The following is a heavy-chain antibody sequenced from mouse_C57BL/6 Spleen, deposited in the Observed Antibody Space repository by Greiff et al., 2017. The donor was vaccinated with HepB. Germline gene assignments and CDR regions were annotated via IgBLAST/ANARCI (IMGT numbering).Heavy chain of an antibody. CDR1: GFTFSDYG. CDR2: ISSGSSTI. Sequence: DVKLVESGGGLVKPGGSLKLSCAASGFTFSDYGMHWVRQAPEKGLEWVAYISSGSSTIYYADTVKGRFTISRDNAKNTLFLQMTSLRSEDTAMYYCARPDHTVGGYFDYWGQGTTLTVSS. CDR3: ARPDHTVGGYFDY. V-gene: IGHV5-17*01. D-gene: IGHD1-1*01. J-gene: IGHJ2*01.